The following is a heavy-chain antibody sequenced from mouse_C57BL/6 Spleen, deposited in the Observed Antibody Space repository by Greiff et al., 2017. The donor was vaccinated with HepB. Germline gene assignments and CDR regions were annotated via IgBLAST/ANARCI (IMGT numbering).Heavy chain of an antibody. Sequence: VQLKESGPGMVKPSQSLSLTCTVTGYSITSGYDWHWIRHFPGNKLEWMGYISYSGSTNYNPSLKSRISITHDTSKNHFFLKLNSVTTEDTATYYCARGGDGENFDYWGQGTTLTVSS. CDR2: ISYSGST. CDR1: GYSITSGYD. CDR3: ARGGDGENFDY. V-gene: IGHV3-1*01. D-gene: IGHD3-3*01. J-gene: IGHJ2*01.